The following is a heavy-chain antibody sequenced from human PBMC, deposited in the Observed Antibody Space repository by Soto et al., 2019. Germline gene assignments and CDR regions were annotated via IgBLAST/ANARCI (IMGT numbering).Heavy chain of an antibody. D-gene: IGHD3-22*01. CDR3: ARVRRDSSGYSWDYYYYGMDV. V-gene: IGHV3-74*01. CDR2: INSDGSST. CDR1: GFTFSSYW. J-gene: IGHJ6*02. Sequence: GGSLRLSCAASGFTFSSYWMHWVRQAPGKGLVWVSRINSDGSSTSYADSVKGRFTISRDNAKNTLYLQMNSLRAEDTAVYYCARVRRDSSGYSWDYYYYGMDVWGQGTTVTVSS.